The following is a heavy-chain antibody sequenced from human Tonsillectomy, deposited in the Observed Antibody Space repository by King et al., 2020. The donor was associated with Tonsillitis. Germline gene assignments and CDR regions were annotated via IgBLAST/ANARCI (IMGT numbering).Heavy chain of an antibody. D-gene: IGHD6-19*01. CDR3: AREERSSGWYLSDY. J-gene: IGHJ4*02. Sequence: VQLQESGPGLVKPSETLSLTCTVSGGSISSYYWSWIRQPAGKGLEWIGRIYTSGSTNCNPSLKSRVTMSVDTSENQFSLKLSSVTAADTAVYYCAREERSSGWYLSDYWGQGTQVTVSS. CDR1: GGSISSYY. V-gene: IGHV4-4*07. CDR2: IYTSGST.